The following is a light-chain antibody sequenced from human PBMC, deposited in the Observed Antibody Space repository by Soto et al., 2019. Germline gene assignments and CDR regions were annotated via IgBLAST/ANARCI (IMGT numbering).Light chain of an antibody. CDR1: SSDFGTFDL. V-gene: IGLV2-23*02. CDR2: EVD. J-gene: IGLJ2*01. CDR3: CSYAGTSVLL. Sequence: SALTQPASVSGSPGQSVTISCTGTSSDFGTFDLVSWYQQHADKQPKLLIFEVDKRPSGISYRFSGSKSDNTASLTISGLQPEDEASYYCCSYAGTSVLLFGGGTKLTVL.